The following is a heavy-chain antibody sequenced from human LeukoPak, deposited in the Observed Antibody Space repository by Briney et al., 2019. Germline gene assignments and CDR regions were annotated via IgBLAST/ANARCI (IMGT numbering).Heavy chain of an antibody. CDR3: AKTSSGWTGWFDP. Sequence: PGGSLRLSCAASGFTFSSYAMHWVRQAPGKGLEWVAVISYDGSNKYYADSVKGRFTISRDNSKNTLYLQMNSLRAEDTAVYYCAKTSSGWTGWFDPWGQGTLVTVSS. D-gene: IGHD6-19*01. CDR1: GFTFSSYA. J-gene: IGHJ5*02. CDR2: ISYDGSNK. V-gene: IGHV3-30-3*01.